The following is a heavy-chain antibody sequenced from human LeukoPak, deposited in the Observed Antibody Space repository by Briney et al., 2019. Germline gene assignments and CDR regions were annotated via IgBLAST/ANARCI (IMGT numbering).Heavy chain of an antibody. V-gene: IGHV3-23*01. CDR2: LSGSGITT. CDR3: AKVGDSRGDCSGGSCDFDY. D-gene: IGHD2-15*01. Sequence: PGGSLRLSCAASGFTFSNSAMSWVRQAPGKGLEWVSTLSGSGITTYYADSVKGRFTISRDNSKNTLYLQMNSLRAEDTAVYYCAKVGDSRGDCSGGSCDFDYWGQGTLVTVSS. J-gene: IGHJ4*02. CDR1: GFTFSNSA.